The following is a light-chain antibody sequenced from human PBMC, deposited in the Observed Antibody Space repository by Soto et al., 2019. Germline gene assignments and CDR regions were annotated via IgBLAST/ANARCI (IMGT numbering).Light chain of an antibody. J-gene: IGLJ1*01. V-gene: IGLV1-40*01. CDR1: TSNIGAGYD. CDR3: SSYTGTSSTLYV. Sequence: QSVLTQPPSVSGAPGQRVTISCTGSTSNIGAGYDVHWYQQLPGTAPKLLMYANSNRPSGVPDRFSGSKSGTSASLAITGLQAEDEADYYCSSYTGTSSTLYVFGTGTKVTVL. CDR2: ANS.